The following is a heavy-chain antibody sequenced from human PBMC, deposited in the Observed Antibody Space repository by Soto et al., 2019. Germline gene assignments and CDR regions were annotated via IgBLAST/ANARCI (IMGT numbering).Heavy chain of an antibody. Sequence: QVQLQQSGPGLVRPSGTVSPTCAVPGLALTSDNWWSWVRQPPGKGLRWIGEIHPIGSTNYNPSLKSRVTMSVVPSEDLFALTRNSVTAADTSFYYCARDQGSHPGDWGQGTLVSVSS. D-gene: IGHD6-13*01. CDR2: IHPIGST. CDR1: GLALTSDNW. J-gene: IGHJ4*02. CDR3: ARDQGSHPGD. V-gene: IGHV4-4*02.